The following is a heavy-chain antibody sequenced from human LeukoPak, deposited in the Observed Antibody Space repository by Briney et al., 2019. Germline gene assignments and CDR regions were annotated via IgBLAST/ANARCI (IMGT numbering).Heavy chain of an antibody. CDR1: GFTFSSYA. Sequence: GGSLRLSCAASGFTFSSYAMSWVRQAPGKGLEWVSGSSGTGATTYYADSVKGRFTISRDNAKNSLYLQMNSLRAEDTAVYYCARDLARAGTTDPFVKWGQGTLVTVSS. CDR3: ARDLARAGTTDPFVK. D-gene: IGHD1-7*01. V-gene: IGHV3-23*01. CDR2: SSGTGATT. J-gene: IGHJ4*02.